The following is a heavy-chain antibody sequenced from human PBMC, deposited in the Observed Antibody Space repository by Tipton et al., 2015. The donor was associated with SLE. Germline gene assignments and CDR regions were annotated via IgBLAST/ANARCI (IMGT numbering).Heavy chain of an antibody. J-gene: IGHJ6*02. V-gene: IGHV4-34*03. CDR1: GGSFSGYY. CDR2: INHSGST. D-gene: IGHD2-15*01. CDR3: VGGGFPSSGWSMDV. Sequence: LRLSCAVYGGSFSGYYWSWIRQPPGKGLEWIGEINHSGSTNYNPSLKSRVTISVDTSKNQFSLKLSSVTVADTAVYYPVGGGFPSSGWSMDVWGQGTTVTVSS.